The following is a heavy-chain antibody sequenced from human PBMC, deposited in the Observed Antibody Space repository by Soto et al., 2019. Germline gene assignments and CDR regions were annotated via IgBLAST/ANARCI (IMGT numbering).Heavy chain of an antibody. CDR1: GFNFSDYY. J-gene: IGHJ4*02. Sequence: GGSLRLSCAASGFNFSDYYMTWIRQAPGKGLQWISYISTSGRDTEYADSVKGRFLISRDNAKRSLYLQMNSLRVEDTAVYYCARWLEVLTTSDSWGQGTLVTVSS. CDR3: ARWLEVLTTSDS. D-gene: IGHD3-22*01. V-gene: IGHV3-11*06. CDR2: ISTSGRDT.